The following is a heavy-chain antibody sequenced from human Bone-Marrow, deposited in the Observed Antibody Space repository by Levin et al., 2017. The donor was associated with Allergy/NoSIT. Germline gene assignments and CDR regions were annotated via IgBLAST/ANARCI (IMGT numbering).Heavy chain of an antibody. CDR3: ASGVGECRGVVV. V-gene: IGHV3-11*01. Sequence: GGSLRLSCAASGFSFSDYYMSWIRQAPGKGLEWVSYISATSRAIYYVASVEGRFTISRDNAKNSLYLQIKSLRAEDTAVYYCASGVGECRGVVVWGQGTTVTVSS. D-gene: IGHD3-16*01. CDR2: ISATSRAI. CDR1: GFSFSDYY. J-gene: IGHJ6*02.